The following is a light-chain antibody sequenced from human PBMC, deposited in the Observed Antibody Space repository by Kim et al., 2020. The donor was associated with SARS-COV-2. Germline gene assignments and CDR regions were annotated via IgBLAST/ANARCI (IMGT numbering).Light chain of an antibody. CDR2: DAS. V-gene: IGKV3-20*01. CDR3: QQYSTSPWT. Sequence: EIVLTQSPGTLSLSPGERATLSCRASQSVSTNNLAWYQQKPGQAPRVLIYDASNRATGIPDRFNGGGSGTDFTLTISRLEPEDFAVYYCQQYSTSPWTFGQGTKVDIK. J-gene: IGKJ1*01. CDR1: QSVSTNN.